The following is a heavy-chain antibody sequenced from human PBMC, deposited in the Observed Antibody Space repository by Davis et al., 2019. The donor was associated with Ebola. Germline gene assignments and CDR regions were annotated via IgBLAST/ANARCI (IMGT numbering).Heavy chain of an antibody. CDR2: INAGNGNT. J-gene: IGHJ4*02. CDR3: ARSQDTAMGGAFDY. D-gene: IGHD5-18*01. CDR1: GYPFTSSG. Sequence: AASVKVSCKASGYPFTSSGVTWVRQAPGQRLEWMGWINAGNGNTKYSQKFQGRVTITRDTSASTAYMELSSLRAEDTAVYYCARSQDTAMGGAFDYWGQGTLVTVSS. V-gene: IGHV1-3*01.